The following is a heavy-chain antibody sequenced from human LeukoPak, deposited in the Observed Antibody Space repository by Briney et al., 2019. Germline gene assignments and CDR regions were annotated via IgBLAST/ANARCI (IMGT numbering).Heavy chain of an antibody. CDR1: GFTFDDYA. Sequence: GGSVSLSCAASGFTFDDYAMHGVRQAPGKGVEWVSGISWNSGSIGYADSVKGRFTISRDNAKNSLYLQMNSLRAEDTALYYCAKDTFYYMDVWGKGTTVTVSS. CDR3: AKDTFYYMDV. V-gene: IGHV3-9*01. CDR2: ISWNSGSI. J-gene: IGHJ6*03.